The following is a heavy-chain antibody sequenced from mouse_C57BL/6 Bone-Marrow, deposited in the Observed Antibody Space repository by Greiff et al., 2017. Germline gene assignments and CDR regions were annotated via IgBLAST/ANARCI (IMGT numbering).Heavy chain of an antibody. CDR3: ASVWFAY. CDR2: ISYDGSN. CDR1: GYSITSRYY. V-gene: IGHV3-6*01. Sequence: EVQLQQSGPGLVKPSQSLSLTCSVTGYSITSRYYWNWIRQFPGNKLEWMGYISYDGSNNYNPSLKNRISITRDTSKNQFFLKLNSVTTEDTATYYCASVWFAYWGQGTLVTVSA. J-gene: IGHJ3*01.